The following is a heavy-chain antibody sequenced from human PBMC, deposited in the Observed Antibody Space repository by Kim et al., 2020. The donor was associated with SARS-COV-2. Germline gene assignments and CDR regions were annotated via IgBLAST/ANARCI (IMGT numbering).Heavy chain of an antibody. J-gene: IGHJ5*02. CDR1: GGSFSGYY. V-gene: IGHV4-34*01. Sequence: SETLSLTCAVYGGSFSGYYWSWIRQPPGKGLEWIGEINHSGSTNYNPSLKSRVTISVDTSKNQFSLKLSSVTAADTAVYYCARDKPCIAAAGCWFDPWGQGTLVTVSS. CDR3: ARDKPCIAAAGCWFDP. CDR2: INHSGST. D-gene: IGHD6-13*01.